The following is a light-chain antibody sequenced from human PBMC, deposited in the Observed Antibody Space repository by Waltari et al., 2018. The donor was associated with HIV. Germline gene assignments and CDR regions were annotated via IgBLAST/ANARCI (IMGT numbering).Light chain of an antibody. CDR1: SLTQKY. Sequence: FELTQPPSVSVSPRQTATITCTANSLTQKYISWYQKRPGQSPLLVIYEDSKRPSEISERFSGSNSGDTATLTISVTESLDEAEYYCATWDDILSGYLFGTGTKVTVL. CDR2: EDS. V-gene: IGLV3-1*01. CDR3: ATWDDILSGYL. J-gene: IGLJ1*01.